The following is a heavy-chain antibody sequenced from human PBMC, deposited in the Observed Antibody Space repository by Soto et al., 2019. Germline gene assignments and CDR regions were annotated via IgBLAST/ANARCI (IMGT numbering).Heavy chain of an antibody. V-gene: IGHV3-72*01. CDR3: RGYHSAYGIHV. D-gene: IGHD5-18*01. J-gene: IGHJ6*02. CDR2: SRNKANSLTT. Sequence: EVQVVESGGGLVQPGGSLRLSCAASGFAFSDHYMDWVRQAPGKGLEWVGRSRNKANSLTTEYAASVNGRFSVSRDDSKKSLFFQMNRLKSEDTGVYLCRGYHSAYGIHVWGQGTTVPVSS. CDR1: GFAFSDHY.